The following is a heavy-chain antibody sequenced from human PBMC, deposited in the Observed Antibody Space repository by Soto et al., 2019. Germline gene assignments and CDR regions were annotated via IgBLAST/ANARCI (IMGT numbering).Heavy chain of an antibody. CDR1: GFTFSRNW. D-gene: IGHD3-9*01. Sequence: GSLRLSCVGTGFTFSRNWMSWVRQVPGEGLEWVAHTNEDGSDKYYVDSVKGRFTISRNNAENSVFLQMSSLRAGDTALYYCVTGYLNYFDYWGQGTLVTVSS. CDR2: TNEDGSDK. V-gene: IGHV3-7*02. J-gene: IGHJ4*02. CDR3: VTGYLNYFDY.